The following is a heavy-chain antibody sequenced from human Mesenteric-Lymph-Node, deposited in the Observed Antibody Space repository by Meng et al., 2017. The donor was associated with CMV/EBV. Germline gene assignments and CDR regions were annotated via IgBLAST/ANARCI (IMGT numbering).Heavy chain of an antibody. Sequence: GESLKISCAASGIRFSTYKMNWVRQAPGKGLEWISYIDSSGSTTYYADSVKGRFTISRDNAKNSLFLQMSSLTVEDTGVYYCARVGGQQLVRFIDYWGQGTLVTVSS. CDR2: IDSSGSTT. CDR3: ARVGGQQLVRFIDY. J-gene: IGHJ4*02. V-gene: IGHV3-48*03. CDR1: GIRFSTYK. D-gene: IGHD6-13*01.